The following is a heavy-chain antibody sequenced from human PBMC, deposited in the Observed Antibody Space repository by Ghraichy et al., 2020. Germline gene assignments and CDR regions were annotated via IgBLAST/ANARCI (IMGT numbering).Heavy chain of an antibody. J-gene: IGHJ6*02. CDR3: ARERWQFYYYYGMDV. CDR1: GGSFSGYY. V-gene: IGHV4-34*01. D-gene: IGHD6-19*01. CDR2: INHSGST. Sequence: GSLRLTCAVYGGSFSGYYWSWIRQPPGKRLEWIGEINHSGSTNYNPSLKSRVTISVDTSKNQFSLKLSSVTAADTAVYYCARERWQFYYYYGMDVWGQGTTVTVSS.